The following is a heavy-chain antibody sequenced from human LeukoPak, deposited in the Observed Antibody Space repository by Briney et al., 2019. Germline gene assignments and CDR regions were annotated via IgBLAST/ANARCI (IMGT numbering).Heavy chain of an antibody. CDR2: INHSGST. CDR1: GGSFSGYY. D-gene: IGHD2-2*01. Sequence: SETLSLTCAVYGGSFSGYYWSWIRQPPGEGLEWIGEINHSGSTNYNPSLKSRVTISVDTSKNQFSLKLSSVTAADTAVYYCARGVGVVPAASLFDYWGQGTLVTVSS. CDR3: ARGVGVVPAASLFDY. J-gene: IGHJ4*02. V-gene: IGHV4-34*01.